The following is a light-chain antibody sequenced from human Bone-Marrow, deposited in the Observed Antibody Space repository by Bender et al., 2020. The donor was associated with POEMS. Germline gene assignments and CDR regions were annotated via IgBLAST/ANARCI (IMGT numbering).Light chain of an antibody. Sequence: SYELTQPPSASVSPGQTATITCSGDKVGDKYVCWYQQRPGQSPVLVIYQDSKRPSGIPTRFSGSNSGHTATLTIRVTQAMDEADYYCQAWDTTGVVFGGGTKLTVL. CDR2: QDS. J-gene: IGLJ2*01. CDR1: KVGDKY. CDR3: QAWDTTGVV. V-gene: IGLV3-1*01.